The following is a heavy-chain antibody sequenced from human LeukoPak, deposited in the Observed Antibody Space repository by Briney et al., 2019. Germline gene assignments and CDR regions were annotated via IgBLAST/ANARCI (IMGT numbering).Heavy chain of an antibody. CDR1: GYSISSGYY. J-gene: IGHJ4*02. V-gene: IGHV4-38-2*01. CDR3: AKWDYDFWSGYRTNDY. D-gene: IGHD3-3*01. CDR2: INHSGST. Sequence: SETLSLTCAVSGYSISSGYYWGWIRQPPGKGLEWIGEINHSGSTNYNPSLKSRVTISVDTSRNQFSLKLSSVTAADTAVYYCAKWDYDFWSGYRTNDYWGQGTLVTVSS.